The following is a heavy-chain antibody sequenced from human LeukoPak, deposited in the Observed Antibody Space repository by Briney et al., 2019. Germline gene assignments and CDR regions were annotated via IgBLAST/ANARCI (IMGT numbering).Heavy chain of an antibody. CDR1: GFTFRSYA. Sequence: GGSLRLSCAASGFTFRSYAMSWVRQAPGKGPEWVSIIIASGESTYYADSVKGRFTISRDNSKNTLYLQMDSLRAEDTAVYYCAKAEGYYGSGSHFDYWGQGTLVTVSS. CDR2: IIASGEST. CDR3: AKAEGYYGSGSHFDY. D-gene: IGHD3-10*01. V-gene: IGHV3-23*01. J-gene: IGHJ4*02.